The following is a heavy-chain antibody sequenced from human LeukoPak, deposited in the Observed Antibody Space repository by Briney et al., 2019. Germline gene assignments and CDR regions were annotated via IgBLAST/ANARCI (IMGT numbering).Heavy chain of an antibody. Sequence: PGGSLRLSCAASGFTFSSYSMNWVRQAPGKGLEWISYISGSSSTIYYADSVKGRFTISRDNAKNSLYLQMNSLRAEDTAVYYCARLVGATAYYYYGMDVWGQGTTVTVSS. CDR3: ARLVGATAYYYYGMDV. J-gene: IGHJ6*02. D-gene: IGHD1-26*01. CDR1: GFTFSSYS. CDR2: ISGSSSTI. V-gene: IGHV3-48*04.